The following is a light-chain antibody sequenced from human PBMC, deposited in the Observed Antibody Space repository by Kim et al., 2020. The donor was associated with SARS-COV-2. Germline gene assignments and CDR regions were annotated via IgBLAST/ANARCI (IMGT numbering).Light chain of an antibody. CDR1: QSITSW. CDR2: KAS. CDR3: QQYDTYWT. V-gene: IGKV1-5*03. J-gene: IGKJ1*01. Sequence: DIQMTQSPSTLSASVGDRVTITCRASQSITSWLAWYQQRPGKAPKLLIYKASTLESGVPSRFSGSGSGTEFTLTITGLQPDDFATYYCQQYDTYWTFGQGTKVDSK.